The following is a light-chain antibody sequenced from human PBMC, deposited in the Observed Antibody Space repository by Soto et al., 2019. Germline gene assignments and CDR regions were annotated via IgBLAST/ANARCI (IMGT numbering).Light chain of an antibody. CDR1: QSVNNY. Sequence: EIVLTQSPATLSMSPGERATLSCRASQSVNNYLAWYQQKPGQAPRLLIYDASNRASGIPARFSGSGSGTDFTLAISSLEPEDFAVYYCQQHSNWPLTFRGGTKVEI. J-gene: IGKJ4*01. V-gene: IGKV3-11*01. CDR3: QQHSNWPLT. CDR2: DAS.